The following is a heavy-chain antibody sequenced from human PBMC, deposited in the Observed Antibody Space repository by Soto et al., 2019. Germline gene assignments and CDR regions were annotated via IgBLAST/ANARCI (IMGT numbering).Heavy chain of an antibody. D-gene: IGHD2-15*01. CDR1: GGTFSSYA. J-gene: IGHJ4*02. CDR2: IIPIFGNA. V-gene: IGHV1-69*12. CDR3: SRESRYCRGGICYCLPCIDY. Sequence: QVQLVQSGAEVKKPGSSVKVSCKASGGTFSSYAISWVRQAPGQGLEWMGGIIPIFGNANYAKKFQGRVTIPADEATSTDYMDLSSLRSEDTAVYYCSRESRYCRGGICYCLPCIDYWGQGNLVTVSS.